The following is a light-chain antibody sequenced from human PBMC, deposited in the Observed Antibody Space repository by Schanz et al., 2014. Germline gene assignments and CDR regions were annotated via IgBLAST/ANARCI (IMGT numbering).Light chain of an antibody. CDR2: GAS. V-gene: IGKV3-20*01. Sequence: EIVLTQSPGTLSLSPGERATLSCRASQSVHRNYLAWHQQKPGQAPRLLIYGASSRATGIPDRFSGSGSGTDFTLTISRLEPEDFAVYYCQQYGSSPKTFGQGTKVEIK. CDR1: QSVHRNY. CDR3: QQYGSSPKT. J-gene: IGKJ1*01.